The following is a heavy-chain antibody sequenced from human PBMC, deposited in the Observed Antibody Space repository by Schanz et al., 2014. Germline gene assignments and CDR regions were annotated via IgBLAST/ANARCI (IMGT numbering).Heavy chain of an antibody. D-gene: IGHD3-22*01. Sequence: QVQLVESGGGLVKPGGSLRLSCAASGFIFNDYYMNWIRQAPGKGLEWLSYISRDGTTSYYADSVKGRFTISRDNLKNTVYLQMNSLRAGDTAVYYCAKDGRLPYYGTGSDFDYWGQGTLVAVSS. CDR3: AKDGRLPYYGTGSDFDY. CDR2: ISRDGTTS. J-gene: IGHJ4*02. CDR1: GFIFNDYY. V-gene: IGHV3-11*01.